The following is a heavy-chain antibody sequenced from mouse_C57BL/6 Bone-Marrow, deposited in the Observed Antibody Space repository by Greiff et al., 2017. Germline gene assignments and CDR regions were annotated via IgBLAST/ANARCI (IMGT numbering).Heavy chain of an antibody. J-gene: IGHJ4*01. D-gene: IGHD1-1*01. CDR2: INPSNGGT. CDR1: GYTFTSYW. V-gene: IGHV1-53*01. Sequence: QVQLQPPGTELVKPGASVKLSCKASGYTFTSYWMHWVKQRPGQGLEWIGNINPSNGGTNYNEKFKSKATLTVDKSSSTAYMQLSSLTSEDSAVYYCARVTYYYGSSYSYYAMDYWGQGTSVTVSS. CDR3: ARVTYYYGSSYSYYAMDY.